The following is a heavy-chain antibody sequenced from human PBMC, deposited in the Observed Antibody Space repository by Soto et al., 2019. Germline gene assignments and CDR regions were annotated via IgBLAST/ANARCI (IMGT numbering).Heavy chain of an antibody. CDR2: IHSGGST. CDR3: ARVSPRNTGSWFGGNWFDP. J-gene: IGHJ5*02. D-gene: IGHD3-10*01. Sequence: GGYLRLSCTASGFSVSSNYMSWVRQAPGKGLEWVSFIHSGGSTYYADSMKGRFTISRDNSKNTLYLQMNSLRAEDTAVYYCARVSPRNTGSWFGGNWFDPWGQGTLVTVSS. V-gene: IGHV3-66*01. CDR1: GFSVSSNY.